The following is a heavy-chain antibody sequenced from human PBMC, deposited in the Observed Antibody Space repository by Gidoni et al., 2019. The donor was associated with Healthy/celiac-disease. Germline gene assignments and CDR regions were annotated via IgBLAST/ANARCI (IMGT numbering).Heavy chain of an antibody. D-gene: IGHD1-26*01. Sequence: EVQLVESGGGLVQTGGSLRLSWAAYGSTTGSYAMSWVRQAPGKGLEWFSAISGSVRSTFYADSLKGRFTISRDNSKNTLYLQMNSLSSEDTAVYYCAKDRVWELLGYFQHWGQGTLVTVSS. CDR2: ISGSVRST. J-gene: IGHJ1*01. CDR1: GSTTGSYA. CDR3: AKDRVWELLGYFQH. V-gene: IGHV3-23*04.